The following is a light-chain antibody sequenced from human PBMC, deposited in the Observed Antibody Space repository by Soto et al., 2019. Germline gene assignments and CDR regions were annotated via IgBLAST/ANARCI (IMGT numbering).Light chain of an antibody. CDR3: HKYNSALN. V-gene: IGKV1-27*01. J-gene: IGKJ4*01. CDR2: AAS. CDR1: QGISNY. Sequence: IQMTQSPSSMSASVGDRVTITCRASQGISNYLAWYQQKPGKVPKLLIYAASTLHPGVPSRFSGSGSGTDLTLTISSLQPEDVATYYCHKYNSALNFGGGTKVDIK.